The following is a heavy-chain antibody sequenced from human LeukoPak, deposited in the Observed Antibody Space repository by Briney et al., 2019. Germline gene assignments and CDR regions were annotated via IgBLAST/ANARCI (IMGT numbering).Heavy chain of an antibody. Sequence: GSSVKVSCKASGGTXSSYAISWVRQAPGQGLEWMGRIIPILGIANYAQKFQGRVTITADKSTSTAYMELSSLRSEDTAVYYCARDGVSPMVATAGWFDPWGQGTLVTVSS. J-gene: IGHJ5*02. D-gene: IGHD5-12*01. CDR3: ARDGVSPMVATAGWFDP. CDR2: IIPILGIA. V-gene: IGHV1-69*04. CDR1: GGTXSSYA.